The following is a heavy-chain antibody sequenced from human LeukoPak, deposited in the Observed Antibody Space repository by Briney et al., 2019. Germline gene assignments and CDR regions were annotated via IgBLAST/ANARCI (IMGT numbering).Heavy chain of an antibody. Sequence: QPGGSLRLSCAASGFTFSSYGMSWVRQAPGKGLEWVSAISGSGGSTYYADSVKGRFTISRDNSKNTLYLQMNSLRAEDTAVYYCAKDGRGSYYGRNDYWGQGTLVTVSS. CDR2: ISGSGGST. CDR3: AKDGRGSYYGRNDY. J-gene: IGHJ4*02. D-gene: IGHD1-26*01. V-gene: IGHV3-23*01. CDR1: GFTFSSYG.